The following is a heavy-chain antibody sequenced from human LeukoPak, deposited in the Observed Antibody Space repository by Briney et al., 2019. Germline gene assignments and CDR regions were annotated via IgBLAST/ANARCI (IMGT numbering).Heavy chain of an antibody. CDR3: TRDPAYDSRFYQYYYYYGMYV. CDR2: IIPIFGTA. Sequence: ASVKVSCMPSRGTFSSYAICWVRQAPGQGLEWMGGIIPIFGTANYAQKFQGRVTITADESTSTAYIELSSLRSEDRAVSYFTRDPAYDSRFYQYYYYYGMYVWGQGTTVTVSS. D-gene: IGHD3-22*01. V-gene: IGHV1-69*01. J-gene: IGHJ6*02. CDR1: RGTFSSYA.